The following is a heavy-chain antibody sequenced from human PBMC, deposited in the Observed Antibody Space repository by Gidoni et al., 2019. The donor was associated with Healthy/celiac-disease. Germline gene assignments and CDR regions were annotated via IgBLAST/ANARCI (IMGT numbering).Heavy chain of an antibody. J-gene: IGHJ3*02. CDR1: GFTFSSYG. Sequence: QVQLVESGGGVVQPGRSLRLSCAASGFTFSSYGMHWVRQAPGKGLEWVAVISYDGSNKYYADSVKGRFTISRDNSKNTLYLQMNSLRVEDTAVYYCAKGALLWFGEVGAFDIWGQGTMVTVSS. CDR2: ISYDGSNK. D-gene: IGHD3-10*01. CDR3: AKGALLWFGEVGAFDI. V-gene: IGHV3-30*18.